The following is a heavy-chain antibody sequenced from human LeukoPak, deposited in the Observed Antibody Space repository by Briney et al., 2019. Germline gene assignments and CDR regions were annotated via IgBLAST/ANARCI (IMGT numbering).Heavy chain of an antibody. CDR3: AKELPDILTGYGAFDI. CDR2: ISASGGST. Sequence: RSGGSLRLSCVASGVTFSTYAMSWVRQAPGKGLEWVSAISASGGSTYYTDSVKGRFTISRDNSKNTLYLQMNSLRAEDTALYYCAKELPDILTGYGAFDIWGQGTLVTVSS. CDR1: GVTFSTYA. V-gene: IGHV3-23*01. D-gene: IGHD3-9*01. J-gene: IGHJ4*02.